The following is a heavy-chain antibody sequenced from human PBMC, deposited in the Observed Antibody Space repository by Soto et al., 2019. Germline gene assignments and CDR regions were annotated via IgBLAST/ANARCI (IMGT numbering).Heavy chain of an antibody. V-gene: IGHV3-21*01. CDR2: ISSSSSYI. J-gene: IGHJ4*02. Sequence: GGSLRLSCAASGFTFSSYSMNWVRQAPGKGLEWVSSISSSSSYIYYADSVKGRFTISRDNAKNSLYLQMNSLRAEDTAVYYCARVPARRDYDILTGYRPFDYWGQGTLVTVSS. CDR3: ARVPARRDYDILTGYRPFDY. D-gene: IGHD3-9*01. CDR1: GFTFSSYS.